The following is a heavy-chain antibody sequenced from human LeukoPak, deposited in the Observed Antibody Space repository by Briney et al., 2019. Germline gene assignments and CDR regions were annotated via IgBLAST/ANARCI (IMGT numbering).Heavy chain of an antibody. J-gene: IGHJ5*02. CDR2: IKRDGSNT. CDR3: AKGGYASCFDP. D-gene: IGHD2-15*01. CDR1: GFTFSEHS. Sequence: GGSLRLSCEASGFTFSEHSMSWVRQAPGKGLEWVSTIKRDGSNTYYADSVEGRFTISRDNSKNTLYLEMNTLRAEDTAVYYCAKGGYASCFDPWGQGTQVTVSS. V-gene: IGHV3-23*05.